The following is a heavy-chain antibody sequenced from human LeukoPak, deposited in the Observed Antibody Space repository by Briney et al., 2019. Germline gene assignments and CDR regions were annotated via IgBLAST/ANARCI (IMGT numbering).Heavy chain of an antibody. V-gene: IGHV3-30*18. Sequence: PGRSLRLSCAASGLTFSSYGMHWVRQAPGKGLEWVAVISYDGSNKYYADSVKGRFTISRDNSKNTLYLQMNSLRAEDTAVYYCAKDSAVGFGELLFCFDYWGQGTLVTVSS. CDR3: AKDSAVGFGELLFCFDY. CDR2: ISYDGSNK. CDR1: GLTFSSYG. J-gene: IGHJ4*02. D-gene: IGHD3-10*01.